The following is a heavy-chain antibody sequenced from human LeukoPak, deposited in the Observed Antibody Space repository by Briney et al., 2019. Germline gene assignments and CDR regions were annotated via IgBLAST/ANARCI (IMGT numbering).Heavy chain of an antibody. D-gene: IGHD3-10*01. CDR3: ARVWVGPSYNWFDP. CDR1: GGSISSYY. J-gene: IGHJ5*02. Sequence: SETLSLTCTVSGGSISSYYWSWIRQPPGKGLEWIGYIYYSGSTNYNPSLKSRVTISVDTSKNQFSLKLSSVTAADTAVYYCARVWVGPSYNWFDPWGQGTLVTVSS. V-gene: IGHV4-59*01. CDR2: IYYSGST.